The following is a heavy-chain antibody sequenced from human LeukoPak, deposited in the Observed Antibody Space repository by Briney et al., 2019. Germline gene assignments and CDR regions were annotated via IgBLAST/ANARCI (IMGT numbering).Heavy chain of an antibody. D-gene: IGHD3-16*01. CDR2: INHSGST. J-gene: IGHJ2*01. CDR3: ARLKLGAYFDL. Sequence: SETLSLTCAVYGGSFSGYYWSWIRQPPGKGLEWIGEINHSGSTNYNPSLKSRVTISVDTSKNRLSLKLSSVTAADTAVYYCARLKLGAYFDLWGRGTLVTVSS. CDR1: GGSFSGYY. V-gene: IGHV4-34*01.